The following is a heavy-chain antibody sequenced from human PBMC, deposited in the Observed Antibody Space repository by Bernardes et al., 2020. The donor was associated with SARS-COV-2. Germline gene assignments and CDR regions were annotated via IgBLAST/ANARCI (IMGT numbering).Heavy chain of an antibody. V-gene: IGHV3-74*01. J-gene: IGHJ4*02. CDR2: INSEGTTT. D-gene: IGHD3-22*01. Sequence: GGSLRLSCSASGFTFSNYWMHWVRQAPGKGLVWVSRINSEGTTTNYAGSVKGRFTISRDNAENVLYLPMNSLRVRDAAVYYCARHSRHSTGYYQITAWGQGTLVIVST. CDR3: ARHSRHSTGYYQITA. CDR1: GFTFSNYW.